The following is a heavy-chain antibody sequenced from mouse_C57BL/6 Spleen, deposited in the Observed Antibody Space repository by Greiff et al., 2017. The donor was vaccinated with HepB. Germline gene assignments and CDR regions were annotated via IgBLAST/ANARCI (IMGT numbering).Heavy chain of an antibody. Sequence: QVQLQQPGAELVKPGASVKLSCKASGYTFTSYWMHWVKQRPGQGLEWIGMIHPNSGSTNYNKKFKSKATLTVDKSSSTAYMQLSSLTSEDSAVYYCARKGYYYGSSAYWYFDVWGTGTTVTVSS. V-gene: IGHV1-64*01. CDR1: GYTFTSYW. CDR3: ARKGYYYGSSAYWYFDV. D-gene: IGHD1-1*01. CDR2: IHPNSGST. J-gene: IGHJ1*03.